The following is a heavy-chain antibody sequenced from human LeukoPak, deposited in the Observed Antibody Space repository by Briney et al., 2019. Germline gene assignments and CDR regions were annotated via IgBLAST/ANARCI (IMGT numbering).Heavy chain of an antibody. Sequence: PSETLSLTCTVSGGSISSYYWSWIRQPPGKGLEWIGYIYYSGSTNYNPSLKSRVTISVDTSKNQFSLKLSSVTAADTAVYYCARSDYQLLFSWFGPWGQGTLVTVSS. CDR3: ARSDYQLLFSWFGP. V-gene: IGHV4-59*01. CDR2: IYYSGST. D-gene: IGHD2-2*01. CDR1: GGSISSYY. J-gene: IGHJ5*02.